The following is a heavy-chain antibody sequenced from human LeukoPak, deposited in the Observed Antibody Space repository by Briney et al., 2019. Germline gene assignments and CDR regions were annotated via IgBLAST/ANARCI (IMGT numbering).Heavy chain of an antibody. CDR3: AGRHSMGGYSYGLGGY. Sequence: SVKVSCKASGGTFSSYAISWVRQAPGQGLEWMGRIIPIFGTANYAQKFQGRVTITTDESTSTAYMELSSLRSEDTAVYYCAGRHSMGGYSYGLGGYWGQGTLVTVSS. D-gene: IGHD5-18*01. CDR1: GGTFSSYA. J-gene: IGHJ4*02. V-gene: IGHV1-69*05. CDR2: IIPIFGTA.